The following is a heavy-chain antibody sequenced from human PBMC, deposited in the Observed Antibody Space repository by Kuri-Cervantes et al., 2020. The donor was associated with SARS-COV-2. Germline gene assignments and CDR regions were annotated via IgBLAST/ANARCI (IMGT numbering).Heavy chain of an antibody. Sequence: GESLKISCAASVFNFKNYGMHWVRQAPGKGLEWVAFIRYDGDNQYYADSVKGRFTISRDNSKNSLYLQMNSLRAEDTAVYYCAKDSGRDDFVWDVWGQGTTVTVSS. V-gene: IGHV3-30*02. D-gene: IGHD3-16*01. CDR3: AKDSGRDDFVWDV. J-gene: IGHJ6*02. CDR1: VFNFKNYG. CDR2: IRYDGDNQ.